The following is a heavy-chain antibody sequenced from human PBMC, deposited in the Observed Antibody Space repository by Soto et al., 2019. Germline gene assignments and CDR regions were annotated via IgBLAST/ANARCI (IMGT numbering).Heavy chain of an antibody. CDR3: ARSSLTYFEF. CDR1: GFTFSDYY. CDR2: ISGSGSTT. Sequence: GGSLRLSCAASGFTFSDYYMSWIRQAPGKGLEWLAYISGSGSTTYYTDSVKGRFAISRDNARTSLYLQINSLRVEDSAVYYCARSSLTYFEFWGQGTLVTVSS. J-gene: IGHJ4*02. V-gene: IGHV3-11*01.